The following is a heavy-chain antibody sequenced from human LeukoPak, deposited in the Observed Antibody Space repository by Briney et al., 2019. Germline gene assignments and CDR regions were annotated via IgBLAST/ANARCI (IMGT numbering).Heavy chain of an antibody. D-gene: IGHD6-13*01. CDR1: GLSFSGAW. CDR2: ITSKNDGETT. Sequence: GGSLRLSCAASGLSFSGAWMTWVRQPPGKGLEWVGRITSKNDGETTAYAAPVKGRFTISRDDSKNTIYLQMNSLRAEDTAVYYCARDGGYSSSSPDYWGQGTLVTVSS. V-gene: IGHV3-15*01. J-gene: IGHJ4*02. CDR3: ARDGGYSSSSPDY.